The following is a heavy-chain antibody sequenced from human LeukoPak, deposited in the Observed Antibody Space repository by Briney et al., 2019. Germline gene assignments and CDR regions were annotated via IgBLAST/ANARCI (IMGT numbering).Heavy chain of an antibody. V-gene: IGHV3-7*01. Sequence: GGSLRLSCAASGFTFSNFAMSWVRQAPGKGLEWVANIKQDGSEKYYVDSVKGRFTISRDNAKNSLYLQMNSLRAEDTAVYYCASLSSSWATSYYYGMDVWGQGTTVTVSS. CDR1: GFTFSNFA. CDR2: IKQDGSEK. D-gene: IGHD6-13*01. CDR3: ASLSSSWATSYYYGMDV. J-gene: IGHJ6*02.